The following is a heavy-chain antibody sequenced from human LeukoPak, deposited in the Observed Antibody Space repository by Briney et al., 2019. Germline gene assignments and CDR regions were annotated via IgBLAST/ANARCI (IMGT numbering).Heavy chain of an antibody. D-gene: IGHD4-23*01. V-gene: IGHV3-30*03. CDR1: GFTFSSYG. CDR2: ISYDGSNK. Sequence: GGSLRLSCAASGFTFSSYGMHWVRQAPGKGLEWVAVISYDGSNKYYADSVKGRFTISRDNSKNTLYLQMNSLRAEDTAVYYCARATTVVRWGASDYWGQGALVTVSS. J-gene: IGHJ4*02. CDR3: ARATTVVRWGASDY.